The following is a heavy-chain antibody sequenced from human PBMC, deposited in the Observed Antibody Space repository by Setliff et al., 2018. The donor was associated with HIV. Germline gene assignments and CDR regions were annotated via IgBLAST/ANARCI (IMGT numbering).Heavy chain of an antibody. CDR2: IYYSGST. V-gene: IGHV4-31*03. CDR1: GDSINSGNYY. D-gene: IGHD3-10*01. J-gene: IGHJ4*02. CDR3: ATSPAGEILGSRPFYFDY. Sequence: TLSLTCTVSGDSINSGNYYWSWIRQHPGKGLEWIGYIYYSGSTYYSPSLKSRVTISEDTSKNQFTLKMRSVTAADTAVYYCATSPAGEILGSRPFYFDYWGQGTLVTVSS.